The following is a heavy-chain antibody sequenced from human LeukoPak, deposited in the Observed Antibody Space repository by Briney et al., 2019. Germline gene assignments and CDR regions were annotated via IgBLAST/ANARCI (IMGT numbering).Heavy chain of an antibody. J-gene: IGHJ4*02. D-gene: IGHD5-18*01. CDR2: ISSSSSTI. CDR1: GFTFSSYS. V-gene: IGHV3-48*02. CDR3: ARDLRYSPGVFLDY. Sequence: PGGSLRLSCAASGFTFSSYSMNWVRQAPGKGLEWVSYISSSSSTIYYADSVKGRFTIPRDNAKNSLYLQVNSLRDEDTAVYYCARDLRYSPGVFLDYWGQGTLVTVSS.